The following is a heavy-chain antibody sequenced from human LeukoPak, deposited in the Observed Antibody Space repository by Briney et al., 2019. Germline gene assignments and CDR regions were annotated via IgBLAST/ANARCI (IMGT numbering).Heavy chain of an antibody. V-gene: IGHV3-53*01. CDR1: GFTFSNYE. Sequence: PGGSLRPSCAASGFTFSNYEMHWVRQAPGKGLEWVSFIYSDNTHYSDSVKGRFTISRDNSKNTLYLQMNSLRAEDTAVYYCARRAGAYSHPYDYWGQGTLVTVSS. CDR3: ARRAGAYSHPYDY. J-gene: IGHJ4*02. CDR2: IYSDNT. D-gene: IGHD4/OR15-4a*01.